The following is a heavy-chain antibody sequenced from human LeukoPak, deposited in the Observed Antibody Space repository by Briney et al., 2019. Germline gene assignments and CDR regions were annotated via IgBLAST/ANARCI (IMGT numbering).Heavy chain of an antibody. V-gene: IGHV4-39*01. CDR2: IYYSGSN. J-gene: IGHJ5*02. D-gene: IGHD2-2*01. CDR3: ARIYCSSTSCNGEGFDP. CDR1: GGSISSSSYY. Sequence: SETLSLTCTVSGGSISSSSYYWGWHRQPPGKGLEGIGSIYYSGSNYYNPSLKRRVTISVDTSKNQFSQKLSSVTAADTAVYYCARIYCSSTSCNGEGFDPWGQGTLVTVSS.